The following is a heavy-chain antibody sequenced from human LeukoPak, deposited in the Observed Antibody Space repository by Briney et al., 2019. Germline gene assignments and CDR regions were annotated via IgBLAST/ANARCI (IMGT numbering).Heavy chain of an antibody. Sequence: PSETLSLTCTVSGGSISSYYWSWIRQPPGKGLEWIGYIYYSGSTNYNPSLKSRVTISVDTSKNRFSLKLSSVTAADTAVYYCARGDYSNYMRYYFDYWGQGTLVTVSS. CDR1: GGSISSYY. V-gene: IGHV4-59*01. J-gene: IGHJ4*02. D-gene: IGHD4-11*01. CDR2: IYYSGST. CDR3: ARGDYSNYMRYYFDY.